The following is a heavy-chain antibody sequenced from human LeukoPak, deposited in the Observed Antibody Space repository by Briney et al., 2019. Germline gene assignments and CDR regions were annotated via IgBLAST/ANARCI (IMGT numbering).Heavy chain of an antibody. Sequence: PGGSLRLSCAASGFTFSDYYMSWIRQAPGKGLEWVSYISSSGSTIYYADSVKGRFTISRDNAKNSLYLQMNSLRAEDTAVYYCARDTYYYDSSGLVGEADYWGQGTLVTVSS. V-gene: IGHV3-11*01. D-gene: IGHD3-22*01. CDR2: ISSSGSTI. CDR3: ARDTYYYDSSGLVGEADY. J-gene: IGHJ4*02. CDR1: GFTFSDYY.